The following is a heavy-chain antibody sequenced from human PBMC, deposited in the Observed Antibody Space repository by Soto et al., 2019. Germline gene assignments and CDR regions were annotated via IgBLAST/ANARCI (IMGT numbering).Heavy chain of an antibody. Sequence: ASVKVSCKASGYTFTSYDINWVRQATGQGLEWMGWMNPNSGNTGYAQKFQGRVTITADESTSTAYMELSSLRSEDTAVYYCARAAVGYYFDYWGQGTLVTVSS. CDR1: GYTFTSYD. CDR3: ARAAVGYYFDY. V-gene: IGHV1-8*01. CDR2: MNPNSGNT. J-gene: IGHJ4*02. D-gene: IGHD2-15*01.